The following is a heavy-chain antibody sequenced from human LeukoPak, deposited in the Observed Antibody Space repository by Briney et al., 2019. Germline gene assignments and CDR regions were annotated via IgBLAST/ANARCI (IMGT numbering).Heavy chain of an antibody. CDR3: AKDMHGDYGNDY. V-gene: IGHV3-30*18. J-gene: IGHJ4*02. CDR2: ISYDGSNK. D-gene: IGHD4-17*01. CDR1: GFTFSSYG. Sequence: GGSLRLSCAASGFTFSSYGMHWVRQAPGKGLEWVAVISYDGSNKYYADSVKGRFTISRDNSKNTLYLQMNSLRAEDTAVYYCAKDMHGDYGNDYWGQGTLVTVSS.